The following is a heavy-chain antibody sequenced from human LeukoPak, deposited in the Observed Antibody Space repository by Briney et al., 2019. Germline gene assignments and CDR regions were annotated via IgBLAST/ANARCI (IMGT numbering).Heavy chain of an antibody. CDR3: ARDLLNEGNHLDY. D-gene: IGHD4-23*01. CDR1: GGSISSGGYS. J-gene: IGHJ4*02. Sequence: NPSETLSLTCAVSGGSISSGGYSWSWIRQPPGKGLEWIGYIYYSGSTYYNPSLKSRVTISVDTSKNQFSLKLSSVTAADTAVYYCARDLLNEGNHLDYWGQGTLVTVSS. V-gene: IGHV4-30-4*08. CDR2: IYYSGST.